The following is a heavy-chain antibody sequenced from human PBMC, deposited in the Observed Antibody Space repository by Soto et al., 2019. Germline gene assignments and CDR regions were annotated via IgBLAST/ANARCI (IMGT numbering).Heavy chain of an antibody. Sequence: QVQLQQWGAGLLKPSGTLSLTCGVSGGSLSDYYWSWIRQPPGKGLEWIGEINHSGSTNLNPALRSRATISAHMPKNQFSLTLSSVTAADTALYYCARPPIKYCSSISCSPDYNYYMDVWGTGTAVTVSS. J-gene: IGHJ6*03. V-gene: IGHV4-34*04. CDR1: GGSLSDYY. D-gene: IGHD2-2*01. CDR2: INHSGST. CDR3: ARPPIKYCSSISCSPDYNYYMDV.